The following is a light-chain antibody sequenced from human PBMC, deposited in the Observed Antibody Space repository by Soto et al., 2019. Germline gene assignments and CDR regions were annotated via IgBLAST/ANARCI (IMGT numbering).Light chain of an antibody. CDR3: TSYTKSCTFDI. CDR1: GRDVGGYNY. J-gene: IGLJ2*01. V-gene: IGLV2-14*01. CDR2: DVN. Sequence: QSALTQPASVSGSLGQSITISCTGTGRDVGGYNYVSWYQQHPGKAPKLIIYDVNNRPSGVSNRFSGSKSGNTASLTISGFQAEDEADYYCTSYTKSCTFDIFGGGTQLTVL.